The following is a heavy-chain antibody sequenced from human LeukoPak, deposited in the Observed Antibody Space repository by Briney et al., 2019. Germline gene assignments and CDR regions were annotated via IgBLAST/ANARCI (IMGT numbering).Heavy chain of an antibody. CDR3: ARGDYYDSSVYDY. D-gene: IGHD3-22*01. V-gene: IGHV3-21*04. CDR1: GFTFSSYS. J-gene: IGHJ4*02. Sequence: GGSLRLSCAASGFTFSSYSMTWVRQAPGKGLEWVSSISSSSSYIYYADSVKGRFTISRDNAKNSLYLQMNSLRAEDTAVYYCARGDYYDSSVYDYWGQGTLVTVSS. CDR2: ISSSSSYI.